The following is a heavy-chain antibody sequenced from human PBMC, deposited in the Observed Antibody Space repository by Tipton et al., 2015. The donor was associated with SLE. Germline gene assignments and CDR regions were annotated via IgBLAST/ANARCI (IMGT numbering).Heavy chain of an antibody. V-gene: IGHV4-34*01. D-gene: IGHD6-19*01. J-gene: IGHJ4*02. Sequence: TLSLTCAVYGGSFSGYYWSWIRQPPGKGLEWIGEINHSGSTNYNPSLKSRVTISIDKSKNQFSLKVFSVTAADTAVYYCATELFRGYTSGWGPDYWGQGTLVTVSS. CDR2: INHSGST. CDR1: GGSFSGYY. CDR3: ATELFRGYTSGWGPDY.